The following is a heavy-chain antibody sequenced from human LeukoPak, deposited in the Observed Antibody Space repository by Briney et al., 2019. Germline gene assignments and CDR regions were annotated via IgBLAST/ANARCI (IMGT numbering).Heavy chain of an antibody. CDR3: ARGGGDGSTYDY. D-gene: IGHD5-24*01. Sequence: GGSLRLSCVASGFTFNSYTMNWVRQAPGKGLEWVSSISSTSTYIYYADSVKGRFTFSRDNAKNSLYLQMNSLRAEDTAVYYCARGGGDGSTYDYWGQGTLVTVSS. CDR2: ISSTSTYI. J-gene: IGHJ4*02. V-gene: IGHV3-21*01. CDR1: GFTFNSYT.